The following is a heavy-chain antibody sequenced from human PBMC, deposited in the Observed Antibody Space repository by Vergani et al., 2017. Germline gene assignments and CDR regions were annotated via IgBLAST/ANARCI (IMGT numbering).Heavy chain of an antibody. CDR3: ARAAGYCSSTSCQPTLRYYYYYMDV. Sequence: QVQLVESGGGVVQPGRSLRLSCAASGFSFSSFGFHWVRQAPGKGLEWVAFIHYDGSHEYYADSVKGRFTISRDSSKNTLYLQMNGLRAEDTAVYYCARAAGYCSSTSCQPTLRYYYYYMDVWGKGTTVTVSS. CDR2: IHYDGSHE. J-gene: IGHJ6*03. V-gene: IGHV3-33*01. CDR1: GFSFSSFG. D-gene: IGHD2-2*01.